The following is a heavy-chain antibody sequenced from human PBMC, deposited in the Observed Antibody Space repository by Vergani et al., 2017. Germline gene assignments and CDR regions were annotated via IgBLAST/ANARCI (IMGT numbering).Heavy chain of an antibody. CDR3: ARELDWWGGYDSKPRWFDY. D-gene: IGHD5-12*01. J-gene: IGHJ4*02. Sequence: QVQLVESGGGLVKPGGSLRLSCEASGFTFSDYYMSWIRQAPGKGLEWVSSISSSSSYIYYADSVKGRFTISRDNAKNSLYLQMNSLRAEDTAVYYCARELDWWGGYDSKPRWFDYWGQGTLVTVSS. CDR2: ISSSSSYI. CDR1: GFTFSDYY. V-gene: IGHV3-11*06.